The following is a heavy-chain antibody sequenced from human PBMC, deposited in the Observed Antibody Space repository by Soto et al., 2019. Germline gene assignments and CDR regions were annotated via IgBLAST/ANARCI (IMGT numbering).Heavy chain of an antibody. CDR1: SGSISSSNW. V-gene: IGHV4-4*02. Sequence: SETLSLTCAVSSGSISSSNWWSWVRQPPGKGLEWIGEIYHSWSTNYNPSLKSRVTISVDKSKNQFSLKLSSVTAADTAVYYCARAELTIFGVVIMDVWGKGTTVTVSS. CDR2: IYHSWST. D-gene: IGHD3-3*01. J-gene: IGHJ6*04. CDR3: ARAELTIFGVVIMDV.